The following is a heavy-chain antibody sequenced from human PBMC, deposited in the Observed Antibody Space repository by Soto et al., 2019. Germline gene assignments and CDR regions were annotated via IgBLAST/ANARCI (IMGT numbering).Heavy chain of an antibody. Sequence: PSETLSLTCAVYGGSFSGYYWSWIRQPPGKGLEWIGEINHSGSTNYNPSLKSRVTISVDTSKNQFSLKLSSVTAADTAVYYCARVARIDSYGMDVWGQGTTVT. D-gene: IGHD3-16*02. CDR3: ARVARIDSYGMDV. CDR2: INHSGST. CDR1: GGSFSGYY. V-gene: IGHV4-34*01. J-gene: IGHJ6*02.